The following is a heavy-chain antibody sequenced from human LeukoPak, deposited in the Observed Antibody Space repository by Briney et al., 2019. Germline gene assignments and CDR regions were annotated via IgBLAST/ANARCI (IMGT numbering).Heavy chain of an antibody. CDR2: ISYDGSNK. Sequence: GGSLRLSCAASGFTFSSYAMHWVRQAPGKGLEWVAVISYDGSNKYYADSVKGRFTISGDNSKNTLYLQMNSLRAEDTAVYYCARGFVITFGGGDYWGQGTLVTVSS. CDR3: ARGFVITFGGGDY. V-gene: IGHV3-30-3*01. CDR1: GFTFSSYA. J-gene: IGHJ4*02. D-gene: IGHD3-16*01.